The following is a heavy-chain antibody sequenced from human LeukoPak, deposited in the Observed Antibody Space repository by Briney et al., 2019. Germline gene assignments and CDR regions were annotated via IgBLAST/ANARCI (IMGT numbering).Heavy chain of an antibody. CDR2: IRTGADDI. CDR1: GFTFSTYV. Sequence: PGGSLRLSCAASGFTFSTYVMSWHRQAPGRGLEWVSSIRTGADDISYADSVKGRFAISRDNSRHTLYLQMNSLRAEDTAVYYCAKVTLGVSWHMHFDSWGQGTLVTVSS. CDR3: AKVTLGVSWHMHFDS. J-gene: IGHJ4*02. V-gene: IGHV3-23*01. D-gene: IGHD5/OR15-5a*01.